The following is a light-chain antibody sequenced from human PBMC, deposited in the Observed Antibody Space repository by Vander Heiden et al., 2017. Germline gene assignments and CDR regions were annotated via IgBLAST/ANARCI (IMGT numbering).Light chain of an antibody. J-gene: IGKJ1*01. CDR2: DAS. CDR3: QQYGNSPWM. Sequence: IVLTQSPGSLSLSPGEKTTLSCRASQSLINSYLAWYQQKPGQAPRLLIYDASSRATGIPDRFSGSGSGTDFTLTIDRLEPEDFAVYYCQQYGNSPWMFGQGTKVEIK. V-gene: IGKV3-20*01. CDR1: QSLINSY.